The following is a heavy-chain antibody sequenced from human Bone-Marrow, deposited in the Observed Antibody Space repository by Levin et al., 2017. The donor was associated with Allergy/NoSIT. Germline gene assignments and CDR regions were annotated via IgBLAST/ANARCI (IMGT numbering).Heavy chain of an antibody. D-gene: IGHD6-13*01. J-gene: IGHJ6*02. CDR1: GFTFSSYG. V-gene: IGHV3-30*18. Sequence: GGSLRLSCAASGFTFSSYGMHWVRQAPGKGLEWVAVISYDGSNKYYADSVKGRFTISRDNSKNTLYLQMNSLRAEDTAVYYCAKTGGSSWYFYYYYGMDVWGQGTTVTVSS. CDR2: ISYDGSNK. CDR3: AKTGGSSWYFYYYYGMDV.